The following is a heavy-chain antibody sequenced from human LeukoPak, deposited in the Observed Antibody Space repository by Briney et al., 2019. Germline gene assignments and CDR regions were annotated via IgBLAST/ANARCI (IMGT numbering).Heavy chain of an antibody. J-gene: IGHJ6*03. V-gene: IGHV4-59*01. Sequence: SETLSLTCTVSGGSISSYYWSWIRQPPGKGLEWIGCIYYSGSTTYNASLKSRVTISVDTSKNQFSLKLSSVTAADTAVYYCARELQYSSSPDYYYYYMDVWGKGTRSPSP. D-gene: IGHD6-6*01. CDR2: IYYSGST. CDR1: GGSISSYY. CDR3: ARELQYSSSPDYYYYYMDV.